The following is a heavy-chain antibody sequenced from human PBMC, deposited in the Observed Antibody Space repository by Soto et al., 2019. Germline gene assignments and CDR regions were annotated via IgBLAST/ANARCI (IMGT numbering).Heavy chain of an antibody. CDR1: GGTFSSYA. D-gene: IGHD3-3*01. Sequence: QVQLVQSGAEVKKPGSSVKVSCKASGGTFSSYAISWVRQAPGQGLEWMGGIIPIFGTANYAQKFQGGVTITADESTSTAYMELSSLRSEDTAVYYCARDNGIELRLGVGFDYWGQGTLVTVSS. V-gene: IGHV1-69*01. J-gene: IGHJ4*02. CDR3: ARDNGIELRLGVGFDY. CDR2: IIPIFGTA.